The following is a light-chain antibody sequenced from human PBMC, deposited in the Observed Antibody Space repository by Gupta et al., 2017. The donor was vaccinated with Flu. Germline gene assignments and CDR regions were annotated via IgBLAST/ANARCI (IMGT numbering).Light chain of an antibody. J-gene: IGLJ2*01. CDR1: NSDVGGYNY. Sequence: TNSDVGGYNYVSWYQQHPGKAPKLMSYDVSNRPSGVSNRFSGSESGNTASLTISGLQAEDEADYFCSSYTSSSTVVFGGGTKLTVL. V-gene: IGLV2-14*04. CDR2: DVS. CDR3: SSYTSSSTVV.